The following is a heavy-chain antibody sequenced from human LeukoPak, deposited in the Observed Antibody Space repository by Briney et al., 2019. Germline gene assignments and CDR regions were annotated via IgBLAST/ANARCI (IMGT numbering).Heavy chain of an antibody. CDR2: IKSKTDGGTT. D-gene: IGHD3-10*01. CDR3: TTVFSPVLLWFGEHYYYMDV. V-gene: IGHV3-15*01. CDR1: GFTFSNAW. J-gene: IGHJ6*03. Sequence: PGGSLRLSCAASGFTFSNAWMSWVRQAPGKGLEWVGRIKSKTDGGTTDYAAPVKGRFTISRDDSKNTLYLQMNSLKTEDTAVYYCTTVFSPVLLWFGEHYYYMDVWGKGTTVTVSS.